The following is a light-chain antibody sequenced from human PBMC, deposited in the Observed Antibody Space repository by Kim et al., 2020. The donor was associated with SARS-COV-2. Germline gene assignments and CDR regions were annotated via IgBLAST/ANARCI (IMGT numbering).Light chain of an antibody. CDR3: ATWDDSLSGWV. Sequence: QSVLTQPPSASGTPGQRVTISCSGSTSNIGIYTVNWYQHLPGTAPKLLIFSNNQRPSGVPDRFSGSKSGTSASLAISGLQSEEEADYYCATWDDSLSGWVFGGGTQLTVL. CDR1: TSNIGIYT. CDR2: SNN. J-gene: IGLJ3*02. V-gene: IGLV1-44*01.